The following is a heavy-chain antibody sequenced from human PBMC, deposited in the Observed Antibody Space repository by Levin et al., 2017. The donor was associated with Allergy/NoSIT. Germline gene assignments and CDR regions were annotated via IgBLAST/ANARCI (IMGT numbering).Heavy chain of an antibody. CDR1: GYSFTNYW. J-gene: IGHJ4*02. CDR3: ARHHHDSSGFFYNSELTIDY. Sequence: PGESLKISCKGSGYSFTNYWIGWVRQMPGKGLEWMGIIYPGDYDTRYSPSFQGQVTISADRSRSTAYLQWSSLKASDTAMYYCARHHHDSSGFFYNSELTIDYWGQGTLVTVSS. D-gene: IGHD3-22*01. V-gene: IGHV5-51*01. CDR2: IYPGDYDT.